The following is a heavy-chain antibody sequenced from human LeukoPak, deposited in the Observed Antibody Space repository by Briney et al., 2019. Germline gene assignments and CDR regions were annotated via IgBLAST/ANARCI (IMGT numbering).Heavy chain of an antibody. CDR1: GFTFSSYE. V-gene: IGHV3-48*03. CDR3: ARASSGWYPAALDY. D-gene: IGHD6-19*01. J-gene: IGHJ4*02. Sequence: GGSLRLSCAASGFTFSSYEMNWVRQAPGKGLEWVSYISSSGSTIYYADSVKGRFTISRDNAKNSLYLQMNSLRAEDTAVYYCARASSGWYPAALDYWGQGTLVTVSS. CDR2: ISSSGSTI.